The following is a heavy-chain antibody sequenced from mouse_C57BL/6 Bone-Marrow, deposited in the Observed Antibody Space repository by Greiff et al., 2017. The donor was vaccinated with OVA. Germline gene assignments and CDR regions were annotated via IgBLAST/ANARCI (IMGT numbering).Heavy chain of an antibody. V-gene: IGHV1-85*01. Sequence: QVQLQQSGPELVKPGASVKLSCKASGYTFTSYDINWVKQRPGQGLEWIGWIYPRDGSTKYNEKFKGKATLTVDTSSSTAYMELHSLTSEDSAVYFCAIWCYDYERAFAYWGQGTLVTVSA. D-gene: IGHD2-4*01. CDR1: GYTFTSYD. J-gene: IGHJ3*01. CDR2: IYPRDGST. CDR3: AIWCYDYERAFAY.